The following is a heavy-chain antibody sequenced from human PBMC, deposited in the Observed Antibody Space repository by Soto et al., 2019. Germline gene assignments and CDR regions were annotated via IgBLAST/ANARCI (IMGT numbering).Heavy chain of an antibody. CDR3: AKEYYYDSSGPDY. CDR2: ISSNSSII. Sequence: PGGSLRLSCVASRFSFSSYGMNWVRQAPGKGLEWVSYISSNSSIIYYADSVKGRFTISRDNSKNTLYLQMNSLRAEDTAVYYCAKEYYYDSSGPDYWGQGTLVTVSS. J-gene: IGHJ4*02. CDR1: RFSFSSYG. V-gene: IGHV3-48*01. D-gene: IGHD3-22*01.